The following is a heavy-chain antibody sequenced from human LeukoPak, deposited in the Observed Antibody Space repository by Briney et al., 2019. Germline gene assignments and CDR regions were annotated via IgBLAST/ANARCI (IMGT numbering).Heavy chain of an antibody. CDR1: GFTFSSYE. D-gene: IGHD5-18*01. V-gene: IGHV3-48*03. Sequence: GGSLRLSCAASGFTFSSYEMNWVRQAPGKGLEWVSYISSSGSTMYYADSVKGRFTISRDNAKNSLYLQMNSLRAEDTAVYYCAWDSYGTFPSYWGQGTLVTVSS. J-gene: IGHJ4*02. CDR3: AWDSYGTFPSY. CDR2: ISSSGSTM.